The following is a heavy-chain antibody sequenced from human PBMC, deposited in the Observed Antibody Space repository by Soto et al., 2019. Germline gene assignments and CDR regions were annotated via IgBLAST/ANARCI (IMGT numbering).Heavy chain of an antibody. CDR1: GFTFSNSW. CDR3: ARDRLNNAYNTFFYY. D-gene: IGHD1-1*01. J-gene: IGHJ4*02. CDR2: INADGSSI. Sequence: GGSLRLSCAASGFTFSNSWMHWVRQAPGKGLVWLSHINADGSSIRYADSVRGRLTISRDNAKNTLFLQMSSLTAEDTAVYFCARDRLNNAYNTFFYYWGQGTLVTVSS. V-gene: IGHV3-74*01.